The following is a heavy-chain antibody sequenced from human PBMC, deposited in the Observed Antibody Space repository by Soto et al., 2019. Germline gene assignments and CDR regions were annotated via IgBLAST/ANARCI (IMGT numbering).Heavy chain of an antibody. CDR2: ISHTGST. V-gene: IGHV4-34*01. J-gene: IGHJ6*03. D-gene: IGHD4-4*01. CDR1: GGSFSAHY. Sequence: SETLSLTCAVSGGSFSAHYWSWIRQPPGQGLEWIGEISHTGSTNNNPSLKSRVTISVDTSKNQLSLRLSSVTAADTAVYYCARVTYTVYSYYCMDVWGKGTTVTVSS. CDR3: ARVTYTVYSYYCMDV.